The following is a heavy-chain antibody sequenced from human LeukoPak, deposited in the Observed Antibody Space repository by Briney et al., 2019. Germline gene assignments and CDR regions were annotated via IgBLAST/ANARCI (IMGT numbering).Heavy chain of an antibody. D-gene: IGHD3-16*02. Sequence: SETLSLTCAVYGGSFSGYYWSWLRQPPGKGLEWIGEINHSGSTNYNPSLKSRVTISVDTSKTQFSLKLSSVTAADTAVYYCARASLGVWGSYRPPLYWGQGTLVSVSS. CDR3: ARASLGVWGSYRPPLY. V-gene: IGHV4-34*01. J-gene: IGHJ4*02. CDR1: GGSFSGYY. CDR2: INHSGST.